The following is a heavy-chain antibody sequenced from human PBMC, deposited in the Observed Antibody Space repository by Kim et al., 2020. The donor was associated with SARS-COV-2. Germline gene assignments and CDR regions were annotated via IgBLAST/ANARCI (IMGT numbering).Heavy chain of an antibody. CDR3: MTERHYYGSETYHFDY. Sequence: SVKVSCRASGGTFSRYTISWVRQAPGQGLEWMGGIIPIFGTLTYAHKFQGRVTITADESTNTADMELSSLRSEDTAVYYCMTERHYYGSETYHFDYWGQ. J-gene: IGHJ4*02. D-gene: IGHD3-10*01. V-gene: IGHV1-69*13. CDR2: IIPIFGTL. CDR1: GGTFSRYT.